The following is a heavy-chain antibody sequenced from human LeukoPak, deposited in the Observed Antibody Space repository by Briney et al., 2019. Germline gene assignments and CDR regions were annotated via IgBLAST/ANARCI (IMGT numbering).Heavy chain of an antibody. CDR1: GFTFTNYW. Sequence: GGSLSLSCAASGFTFTNYWMNWVRQAPGKGLELVANIKQDRSEKYYVDPVMGRFTTSRDNAKNSLYLQMNSLRAEDTAVYYFARLREIPVFGVVTKSTSYFDYWGQGTLVTVSS. CDR3: ARLREIPVFGVVTKSTSYFDY. J-gene: IGHJ4*02. V-gene: IGHV3-7*01. D-gene: IGHD3-3*01. CDR2: IKQDRSEK.